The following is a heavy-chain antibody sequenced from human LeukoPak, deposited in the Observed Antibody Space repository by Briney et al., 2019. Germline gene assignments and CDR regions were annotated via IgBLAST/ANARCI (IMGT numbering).Heavy chain of an antibody. Sequence: PGGSLRLSCAASGFTFSSYSMNWVRQAPGKGLEWVSSISSSSSYIYYADSVKGRFTISRDNSKNTLYLQMNSLRAEDTAVYYCAKGNSGSYLFDYWGQGTLVTVSS. V-gene: IGHV3-21*01. CDR2: ISSSSSYI. D-gene: IGHD1-26*01. J-gene: IGHJ4*02. CDR1: GFTFSSYS. CDR3: AKGNSGSYLFDY.